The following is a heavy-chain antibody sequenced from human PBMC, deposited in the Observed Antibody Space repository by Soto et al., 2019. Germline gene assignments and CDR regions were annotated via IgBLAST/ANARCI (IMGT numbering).Heavy chain of an antibody. J-gene: IGHJ4*02. CDR1: GGSISSGGYY. Sequence: SEILSLTCTVSGGSISSGGYYWSWIRKHPGKGLVWIGYIYYSGSTYYNPSLKSRVTISVDTSKNQFSLKLSSVTAADTAVYYCAREAVYDSSGHGWGTYYFDYWGQGTLVTVSS. CDR2: IYYSGST. V-gene: IGHV4-31*03. CDR3: AREAVYDSSGHGWGTYYFDY. D-gene: IGHD3-22*01.